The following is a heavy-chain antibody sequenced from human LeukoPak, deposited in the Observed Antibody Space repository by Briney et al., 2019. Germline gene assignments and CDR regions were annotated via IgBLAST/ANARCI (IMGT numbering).Heavy chain of an antibody. V-gene: IGHV3-15*01. CDR2: IKSKTDGGTT. CDR3: PTVYASGSADALDI. J-gene: IGHJ3*02. Sequence: GGSLRLSCAASGFTFSNAWMSWVRQAPGKGLEWVGRIKSKTDGGTTDYAAPVKGKFTISRDDSKNTLHLQMNSLKTEDTAVYYCPTVYASGSADALDIWGQGTMVTVSS. CDR1: GFTFSNAW. D-gene: IGHD3-10*01.